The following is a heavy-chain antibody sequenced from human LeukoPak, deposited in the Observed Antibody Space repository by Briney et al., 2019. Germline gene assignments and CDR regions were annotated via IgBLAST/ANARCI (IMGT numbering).Heavy chain of an antibody. CDR3: ARSYGYSSSWYGSDWFDP. Sequence: PSETLSLTCTVAGGSISSGSYYWRWLRQPAGKGLEWIGRIYTSGSTNYNPSLKSRVTISVDTSKNQFSLKLSSVTAADTAVYYCARSYGYSSSWYGSDWFDPWGQGTLVTVSS. CDR2: IYTSGST. V-gene: IGHV4-61*02. CDR1: GGSISSGSYY. D-gene: IGHD6-13*01. J-gene: IGHJ5*02.